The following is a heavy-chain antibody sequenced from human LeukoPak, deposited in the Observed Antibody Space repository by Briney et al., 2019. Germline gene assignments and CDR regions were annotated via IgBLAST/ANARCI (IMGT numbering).Heavy chain of an antibody. CDR3: ARSGKIYFDWLLDY. D-gene: IGHD3-9*01. CDR1: GFTFSDYY. V-gene: IGHV3-11*04. J-gene: IGHJ4*02. CDR2: IGRSGTTI. Sequence: PGGSLRLSCAASGFTFSDYYMSWIRQAPGKGLEWVSYIGRSGTTIHYADSVKGRFTSSWDNAKKSLYLQMNSLGAEDTAVYYCARSGKIYFDWLLDYWGQGTLVTVSS.